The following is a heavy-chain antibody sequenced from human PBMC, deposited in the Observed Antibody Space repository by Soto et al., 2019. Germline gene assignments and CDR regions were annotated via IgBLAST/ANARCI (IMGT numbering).Heavy chain of an antibody. J-gene: IGHJ5*02. V-gene: IGHV1-18*04. Sequence: GASVEVSCKASGYTFTSYGISWVRQAPGQGLEWMGWISAYNGNTNYAQKLQGRVTMTTDTSTSTAYMELRSLRSDDTAVYYCARDTSAAGTGWFDPWGQGTLVTVSS. CDR2: ISAYNGNT. CDR3: ARDTSAAGTGWFDP. CDR1: GYTFTSYG. D-gene: IGHD6-13*01.